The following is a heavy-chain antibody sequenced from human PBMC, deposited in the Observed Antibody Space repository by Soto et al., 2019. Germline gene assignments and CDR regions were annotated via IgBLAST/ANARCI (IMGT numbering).Heavy chain of an antibody. J-gene: IGHJ4*02. CDR2: ISSSGSTI. Sequence: QVQLVESGGGLVKPGGSLRLSCAASGFTFSDYYMSWIRQAPGKGLEWVSYISSSGSTIYYADSVKGRLTSSKDNEKNSLYLQMNSLRAQDTAVYYCARSHLYDDGSGSPDSWGQGTLVTVSS. V-gene: IGHV3-11*01. CDR1: GFTFSDYY. CDR3: ARSHLYDDGSGSPDS. D-gene: IGHD3-22*01.